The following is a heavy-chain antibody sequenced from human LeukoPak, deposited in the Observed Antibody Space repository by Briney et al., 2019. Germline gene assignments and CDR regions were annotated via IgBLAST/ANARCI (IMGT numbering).Heavy chain of an antibody. V-gene: IGHV3-7*04. J-gene: IGHJ4*02. CDR2: IKQDGSDK. CDR1: GFTFSSYW. D-gene: IGHD1-26*01. Sequence: GGCLRLSCAASGFTFSSYWMSWIRQAPGKGLEWVANIKQDGSDKYYVDSVKGRFTISRDNAKNSLYLQMNNLRAEDTAVYYCARDRSYPDYFDYWGQGTLDTVSS. CDR3: ARDRSYPDYFDY.